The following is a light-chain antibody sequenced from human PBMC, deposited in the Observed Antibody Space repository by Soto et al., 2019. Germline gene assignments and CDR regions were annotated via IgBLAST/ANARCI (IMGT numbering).Light chain of an antibody. CDR2: DAS. Sequence: DIQMTQNPSSLSASVGDRVTITCRASQTISTWMAWYQQKPGKAPKLLVYDASTLQSGVASRFSGSGSGTEFTLIISGLQPDDSATYYCQQYTNTNNPWMFGQGTKVDIK. CDR1: QTISTW. V-gene: IGKV1-5*01. CDR3: QQYTNTNNPWM. J-gene: IGKJ1*01.